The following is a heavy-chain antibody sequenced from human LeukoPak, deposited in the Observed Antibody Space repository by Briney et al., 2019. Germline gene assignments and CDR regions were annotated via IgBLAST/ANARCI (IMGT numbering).Heavy chain of an antibody. CDR1: GFTFSSYS. CDR3: ASPQTYYYDSSGYQFDY. J-gene: IGHJ4*02. D-gene: IGHD3-22*01. CDR2: IYSGGST. Sequence: GGSLRLSCAASGFTFSSYSMNWVRQAPGKGLEWVSVIYSGGSTYYADSVKGRFTISRDNSKNTLYLQMNSLRAEDTAVYYCASPQTYYYDSSGYQFDYWGQGTLVTVSS. V-gene: IGHV3-66*01.